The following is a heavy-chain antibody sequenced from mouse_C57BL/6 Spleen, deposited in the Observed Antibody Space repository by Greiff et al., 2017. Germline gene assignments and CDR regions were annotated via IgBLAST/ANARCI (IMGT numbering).Heavy chain of an antibody. V-gene: IGHV1-64*01. J-gene: IGHJ1*03. CDR3: ARAHYYGSSSRYFDV. CDR1: GYTFTSYW. D-gene: IGHD1-1*01. CDR2: IHPNSGST. Sequence: VQLQQPGAELVKPGASVKLSCKASGYTFTSYWMNWVKQRPGQGLEWIGMIHPNSGSTNYNEKFKSKATLTVDKSSSTAYRQRSSLTSEDSAVYYCARAHYYGSSSRYFDVWGTGTTVTVSS.